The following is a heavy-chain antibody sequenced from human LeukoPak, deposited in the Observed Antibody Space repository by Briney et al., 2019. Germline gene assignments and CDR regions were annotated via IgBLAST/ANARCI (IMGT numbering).Heavy chain of an antibody. CDR2: ISGYSGNT. Sequence: GASVKVSCKASGYTFSNYGISWVRQAPGQGLEWMGWISGYSGNTNYAQRLQGRVTMTTHTSTSTAYMELRSLRSDDTAVYYCARGGDYNWFDPWGQGTLVTVSS. J-gene: IGHJ5*02. D-gene: IGHD4-17*01. CDR3: ARGGDYNWFDP. V-gene: IGHV1-18*01. CDR1: GYTFSNYG.